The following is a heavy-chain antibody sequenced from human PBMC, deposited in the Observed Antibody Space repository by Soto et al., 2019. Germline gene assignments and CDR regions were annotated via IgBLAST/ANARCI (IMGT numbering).Heavy chain of an antibody. CDR3: ARGGFNYAS. CDR1: GFTFSSFY. J-gene: IGHJ5*02. V-gene: IGHV3-11*01. D-gene: IGHD5-18*01. Sequence: QVQLLQSGGGLVKPGGSLRLSCAASGFTFSSFYMSWIRQAPGKGLEWVAYISSSGVSMYYADSVKGRFTISRDNANNSLYLQMNSLRAEDTAVYYCARGGFNYASWGQGTLVTVSP. CDR2: ISSSGVSM.